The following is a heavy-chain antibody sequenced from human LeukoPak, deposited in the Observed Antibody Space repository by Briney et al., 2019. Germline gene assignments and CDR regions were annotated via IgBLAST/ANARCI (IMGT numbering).Heavy chain of an antibody. CDR2: MNPNSGNT. V-gene: IGHV1-8*03. D-gene: IGHD5-24*01. CDR1: GYTFTSFD. Sequence: ASVKVSCTASGYTFTSFDINWVRQATGQGLEWMGWMNPNSGNTAYAQKFQGRVTITRNTSISTAYMELSSLRSEDTAVYYCARASKWTNFRRDGYNLDYWGQGTLVTVSS. J-gene: IGHJ4*02. CDR3: ARASKWTNFRRDGYNLDY.